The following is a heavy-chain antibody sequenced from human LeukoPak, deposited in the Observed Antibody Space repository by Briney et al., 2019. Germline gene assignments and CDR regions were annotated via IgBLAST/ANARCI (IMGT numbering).Heavy chain of an antibody. J-gene: IGHJ4*02. Sequence: GGSLRLSCAASRFTFSIYWMSWVRQAPGKGLEWVANIKEDGSERYYVDSVKGRFTISRDNAKDSLYLQMNSLRAEDTAVYYCARIEYSSGWVPFDYWGQGTLVTVSS. CDR1: RFTFSIYW. D-gene: IGHD6-19*01. V-gene: IGHV3-7*01. CDR2: IKEDGSER. CDR3: ARIEYSSGWVPFDY.